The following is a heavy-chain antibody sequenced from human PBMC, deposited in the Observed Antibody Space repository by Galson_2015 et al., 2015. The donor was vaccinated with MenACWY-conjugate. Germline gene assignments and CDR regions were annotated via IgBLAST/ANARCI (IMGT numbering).Heavy chain of an antibody. CDR2: ISAYNGNT. Sequence: SVKVSCKASGYTFTSSGVSWVRQAPGQGLERMGWISAYNGNTNYAQKLQGRVNMTTDTSTSTAYMELRSLRSDDTAVYYCARVDYYDKAGGCFCGMDVWGQGTTVTVSS. CDR1: GYTFTSSG. J-gene: IGHJ6*02. D-gene: IGHD3-22*01. CDR3: ARVDYYDKAGGCFCGMDV. V-gene: IGHV1-18*04.